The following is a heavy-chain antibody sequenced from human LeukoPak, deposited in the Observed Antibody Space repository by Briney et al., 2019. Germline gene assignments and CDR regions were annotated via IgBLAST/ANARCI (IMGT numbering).Heavy chain of an antibody. Sequence: GRSLRLSCAASGFTVSNYVMHWIRQAPGKGLEWVALTSNDGRTQYYADSVKGRFNISRDNSQNTLYLQMNSLRTEDTAVYSCAREGGGGFDYWGQGTLVTVSS. CDR2: TSNDGRTQ. V-gene: IGHV3-30*03. J-gene: IGHJ4*02. D-gene: IGHD1-26*01. CDR1: GFTVSNYV. CDR3: AREGGGGFDY.